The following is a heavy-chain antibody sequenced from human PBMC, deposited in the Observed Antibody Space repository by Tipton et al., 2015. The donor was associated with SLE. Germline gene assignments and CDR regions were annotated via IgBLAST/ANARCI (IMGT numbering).Heavy chain of an antibody. CDR1: GDSISGQY. J-gene: IGHJ4*02. CDR3: AGAWQGYCSGGTCYVLDY. Sequence: TLSLTCTVSGDSISGQYWSWIRQPPGKGLEWIGSIYYSGSTHYNPSLKSRVTISVDTSKNQFSLKLSSVTAADTAVYYCAGAWQGYCSGGTCYVLDYWGQGTLVTVSS. D-gene: IGHD2-15*01. CDR2: IYYSGST. V-gene: IGHV4-59*11.